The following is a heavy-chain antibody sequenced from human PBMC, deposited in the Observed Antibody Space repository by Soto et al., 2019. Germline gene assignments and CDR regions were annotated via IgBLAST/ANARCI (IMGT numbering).Heavy chain of an antibody. V-gene: IGHV1-18*01. CDR2: ISAYNGNT. Sequence: ASVKVSCKASGYTFTSYGISWVRQVPGQGLEWMGWISAYNGNTNYAQKLQGRVTMTTDTSTSTAYMELRSLRSDDTAVYYCAREGGFCGGDCYYYYGMDVWGQGTTVTVSS. D-gene: IGHD2-21*02. CDR1: GYTFTSYG. CDR3: AREGGFCGGDCYYYYGMDV. J-gene: IGHJ6*02.